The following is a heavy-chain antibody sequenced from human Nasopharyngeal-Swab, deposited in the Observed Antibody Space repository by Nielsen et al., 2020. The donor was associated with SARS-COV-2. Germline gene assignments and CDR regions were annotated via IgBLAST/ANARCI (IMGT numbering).Heavy chain of an antibody. Sequence: WVRQAPGRGREGLGIINPSGGSTSYAQKFQGRVTMTRDTSTSTVYMELSSLRSEDTAVYYCARGAYYGSGSYFHYYYGMDVWGQGTTVTVSS. CDR3: ARGAYYGSGSYFHYYYGMDV. V-gene: IGHV1-46*01. D-gene: IGHD3-10*01. CDR2: INPSGGST. J-gene: IGHJ6*02.